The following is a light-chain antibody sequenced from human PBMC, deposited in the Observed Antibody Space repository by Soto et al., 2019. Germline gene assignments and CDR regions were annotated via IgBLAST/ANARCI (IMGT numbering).Light chain of an antibody. CDR3: QQRSNWPLIT. CDR2: GAT. J-gene: IGKJ5*01. Sequence: EIVLTQSPATLALSPGERATLSCRASQSGSGYLAWYQQKPGQPPSLLIYGATNPATAKRATGIPARFSGSGSGTDFTLTISSLEPDDFAVYYCQQRSNWPLITFGQGTRLEIK. CDR1: QSGSGY. V-gene: IGKV3-11*01.